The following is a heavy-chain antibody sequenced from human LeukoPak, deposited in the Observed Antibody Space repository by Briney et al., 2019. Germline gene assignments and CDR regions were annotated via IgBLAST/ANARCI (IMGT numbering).Heavy chain of an antibody. V-gene: IGHV1-46*01. Sequence: VASVTVSCKASGYTFTIYYMHWVRQVPGQGLEWMGIINPSGGSTSYAQKFQGRVTMTRDMSTSTDYMELSSLRSENTAVYYCARDNSVEDTAWWFDPWGQGTLVTVSS. CDR2: INPSGGST. D-gene: IGHD4-23*01. CDR3: ARDNSVEDTAWWFDP. CDR1: GYTFTIYY. J-gene: IGHJ5*02.